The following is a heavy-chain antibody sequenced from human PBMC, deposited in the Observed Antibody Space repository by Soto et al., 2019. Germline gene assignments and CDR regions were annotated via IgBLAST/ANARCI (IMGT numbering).Heavy chain of an antibody. CDR1: GFSFSSCV. Sequence: GGSLRLSCAGSGFSFSSCVLSWVRQAPGRGLEWVAATSYDGNNRYYADSVKGRFIISRDNSKNTLDLEMETPRPEDTAVYYCAGVYYGGDSVNNFWGQGTPVTVSS. CDR3: AGVYYGGDSVNNF. D-gene: IGHD2-21*02. V-gene: IGHV3-30-3*01. J-gene: IGHJ4*02. CDR2: TSYDGNNR.